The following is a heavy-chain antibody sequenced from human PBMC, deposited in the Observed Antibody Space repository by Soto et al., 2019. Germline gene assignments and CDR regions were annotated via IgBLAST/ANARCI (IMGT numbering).Heavy chain of an antibody. CDR3: ARGWDYDFWSGYYGLTFDY. V-gene: IGHV4-59*11. CDR2: IYYSGST. D-gene: IGHD3-3*01. CDR1: YGHIGSRS. Sequence: LRLPRTVLYGHIGSRSSSRILKHTNKGPGGIGYIYYSGSTHYNPSVKSRVTISVDTSKNQFSLKLSSVTAADTAVYYCARGWDYDFWSGYYGLTFDYWGQGTLVSVSS. J-gene: IGHJ4*02.